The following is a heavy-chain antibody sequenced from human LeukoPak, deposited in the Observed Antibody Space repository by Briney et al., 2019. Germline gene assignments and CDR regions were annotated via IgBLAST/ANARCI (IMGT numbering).Heavy chain of an antibody. CDR2: ISGSGDNT. D-gene: IGHD6-19*01. Sequence: QPGGSLRLSCAASGFSFSTYAMTWVRQAPGMGLEWVSAISGSGDNTYYADSVKGRFTISRDNSKNTLYLQMNSLRAEDTAVYYCAKSGYGSGRVPGSVDYWGQGTLVTVSS. CDR3: AKSGYGSGRVPGSVDY. J-gene: IGHJ4*02. CDR1: GFSFSTYA. V-gene: IGHV3-23*01.